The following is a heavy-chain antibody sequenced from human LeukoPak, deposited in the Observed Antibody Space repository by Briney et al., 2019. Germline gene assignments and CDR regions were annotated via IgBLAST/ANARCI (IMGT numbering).Heavy chain of an antibody. V-gene: IGHV4-4*07. D-gene: IGHD3-22*01. CDR3: VRDYYDSSGWGYFDY. Sequence: SETLSLTCSVSGGSISRYYWSWIRQPAGKGLEWIGRIYSSGSTNYNPSLKSRVNMSLDTSKNQSSLKLSSVPAADTAVYYCVRDYYDSSGWGYFDYWGQGALVTVSS. CDR2: IYSSGST. J-gene: IGHJ4*02. CDR1: GGSISRYY.